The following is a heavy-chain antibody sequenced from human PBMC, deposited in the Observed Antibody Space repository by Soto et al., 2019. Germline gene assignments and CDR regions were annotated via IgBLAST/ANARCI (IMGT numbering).Heavy chain of an antibody. J-gene: IGHJ3*02. CDR3: ARQDTVGDAFDI. CDR2: INSDGSST. CDR1: GFTFSSYW. D-gene: IGHD4-17*01. Sequence: EVQLVESGGGLVQPGGSLRLSCAASGFTFSSYWMHWVRQAPGKGLVWVSRINSDGSSTSYADSVKGRFTISRDNAKNTLYLQMNSLRAEDTAVYYFARQDTVGDAFDIWGQGTMVTVSS. V-gene: IGHV3-74*01.